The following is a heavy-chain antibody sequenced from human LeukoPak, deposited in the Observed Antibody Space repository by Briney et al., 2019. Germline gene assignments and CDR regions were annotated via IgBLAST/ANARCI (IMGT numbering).Heavy chain of an antibody. J-gene: IGHJ6*02. CDR2: ISGSGGST. V-gene: IGHV3-23*01. CDR3: AKYRTGPPYGLDV. CDR1: GSTFSTYA. D-gene: IGHD1-26*01. Sequence: GGSLRLSCAASGSTFSTYAMNWVRQAPGKGLEWFSGISGSGGSTWYADSVKGRFTISGDNSKNTLYLQMNRLRAEDTATYYCAKYRTGPPYGLDVWGQGTTVTVSS.